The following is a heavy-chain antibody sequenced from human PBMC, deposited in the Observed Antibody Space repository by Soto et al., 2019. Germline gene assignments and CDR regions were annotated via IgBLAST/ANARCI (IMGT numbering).Heavy chain of an antibody. CDR1: GYTFTGYY. Sequence: QVQLVQSGAEVKKPGASVKVSCKASGYTFTGYYMHWVRQAPGQGLEWMGWINPNSGGTNYAQKVKGRVTMTRDTSISTAYMELSRLRSDDTAVYYCARDGYDYVWGSYRYLDYWGQGTLVTVSS. J-gene: IGHJ4*02. CDR3: ARDGYDYVWGSYRYLDY. CDR2: INPNSGGT. D-gene: IGHD3-16*02. V-gene: IGHV1-2*02.